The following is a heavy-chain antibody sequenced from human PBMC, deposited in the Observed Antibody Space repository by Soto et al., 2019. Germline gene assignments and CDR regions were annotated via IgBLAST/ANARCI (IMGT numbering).Heavy chain of an antibody. Sequence: HPGGSLRLSCAASGFTFDDYAMHWVRQAPGKGLEWVSLISWDGGSTYYADSVKGRFTISRDNSKNSLYLQMNSLRAEDTALYYCAKVAAYSSGWGYFQHWGQGTLVTVSS. D-gene: IGHD6-19*01. V-gene: IGHV3-43D*04. J-gene: IGHJ1*01. CDR3: AKVAAYSSGWGYFQH. CDR2: ISWDGGST. CDR1: GFTFDDYA.